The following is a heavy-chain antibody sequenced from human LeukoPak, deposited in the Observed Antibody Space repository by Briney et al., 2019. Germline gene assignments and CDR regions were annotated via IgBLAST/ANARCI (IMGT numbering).Heavy chain of an antibody. V-gene: IGHV3-30*02. CDR3: ATDFGTKAAARFFFDY. CDR1: GFTFSSYA. Sequence: GGSLRLSCAASGFTFSSYAMHWVRQAPGKGLEWVAFIRYDGSNEYYADSVKGRLTISKDNSKTTLYLQMYSLRAEDTAVYYCATDFGTKAAARFFFDYWGQGTLVTVSS. D-gene: IGHD2-2*01. J-gene: IGHJ4*02. CDR2: IRYDGSNE.